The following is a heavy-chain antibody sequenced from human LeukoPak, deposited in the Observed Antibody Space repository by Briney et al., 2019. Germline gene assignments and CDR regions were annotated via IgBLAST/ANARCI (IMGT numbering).Heavy chain of an antibody. J-gene: IGHJ4*02. CDR3: AKTSSAFYYFDY. Sequence: GGSLRLSCAASGFTFSTYAMSWVRQAPGKGLEWVSTIGGSGGITYYAASVKGRFTISRDNSKNTLYLQMNSLRDEDTALYYCAKTSSAFYYFDYWGQGTLVTVSS. D-gene: IGHD6-19*01. CDR2: IGGSGGIT. V-gene: IGHV3-23*01. CDR1: GFTFSTYA.